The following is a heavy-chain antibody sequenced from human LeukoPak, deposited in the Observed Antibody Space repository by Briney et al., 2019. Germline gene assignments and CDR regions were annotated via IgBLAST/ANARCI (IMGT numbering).Heavy chain of an antibody. CDR1: GYTFTSYD. V-gene: IGHV1-8*01. CDR3: ARDLEGAYCGGDCYSNWFDP. CDR2: MNPNSGNT. J-gene: IGHJ5*02. D-gene: IGHD2-21*02. Sequence: ASVKVSCKASGYTFTSYDINWVRQATGQGLEWMGWMNPNSGNTGYAQKFQGRVTMTRDTSTSTVYMELSSLRSEDTAVYYCARDLEGAYCGGDCYSNWFDPWGQGTLVTVSS.